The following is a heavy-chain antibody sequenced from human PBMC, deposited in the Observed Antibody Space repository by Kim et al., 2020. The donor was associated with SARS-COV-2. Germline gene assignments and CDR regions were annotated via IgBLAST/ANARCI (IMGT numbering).Heavy chain of an antibody. V-gene: IGHV4-31*03. J-gene: IGHJ1*01. CDR3: ARDLGRRGSSGWHFHD. CDR1: GGSISSGGYY. D-gene: IGHD6-19*01. CDR2: IYYSGST. Sequence: SETLSLTCTVSGGSISSGGYYWSWIRQHPGKGLEWIGYIYYSGSTYYNPSLKSRVTISVDTSKNQFSLKLSSVTAADTAVYYCARDLGRRGSSGWHFHDWGQGTLVTVSS.